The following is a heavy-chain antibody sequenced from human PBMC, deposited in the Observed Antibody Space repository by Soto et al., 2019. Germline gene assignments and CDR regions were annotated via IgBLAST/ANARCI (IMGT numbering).Heavy chain of an antibody. Sequence: GGSLRLSCEVSGFTLSMYSMTWVRQAPGKGLEWVAKIPQEGSDGHYVDSVKGRFTISRDNAKNSVYLQMNSLRAEDPAVYYFARDLLIMPADDSCHGSDAWGQGAKVTVSS. CDR3: ARDLLIMPADDSCHGSDA. CDR2: IPQEGSDG. V-gene: IGHV3-7*03. J-gene: IGHJ6*01. D-gene: IGHD3-10*01. CDR1: GFTLSMYS.